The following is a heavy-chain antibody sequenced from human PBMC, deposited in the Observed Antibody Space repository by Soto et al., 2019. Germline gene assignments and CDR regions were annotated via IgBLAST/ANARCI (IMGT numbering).Heavy chain of an antibody. CDR2: ISSSGSTI. CDR1: GFTFSDYY. D-gene: IGHD3-10*01. CDR3: YTPFKGSLDSFDI. J-gene: IGHJ3*02. Sequence: GGSLRLSCAASGFTFSDYYMSWIRQAPGKGLEWVSYISSSGSTIYYADSVKGRFTISRDNAKNSLYLQMNSLRAEDPDVYYWYTPFKGSLDSFDIWGQGTMVTVSS. V-gene: IGHV3-11*01.